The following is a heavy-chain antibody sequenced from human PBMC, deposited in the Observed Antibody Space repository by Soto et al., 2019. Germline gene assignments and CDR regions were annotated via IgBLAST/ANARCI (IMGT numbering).Heavy chain of an antibody. D-gene: IGHD1-26*01. CDR3: VTYFGWENHLPY. Sequence: EVQLVESGGGLVQPGGSLRLSCAASGLTLSTYIMSWVRQAPGKGLEWVANIKEDGHEKYYVDSVKGRFTISRDNAKNSLFLQMDSLRAEDTAFYYCVTYFGWENHLPYWGQGTLVTVSS. V-gene: IGHV3-7*01. CDR1: GLTLSTYI. CDR2: IKEDGHEK. J-gene: IGHJ4*02.